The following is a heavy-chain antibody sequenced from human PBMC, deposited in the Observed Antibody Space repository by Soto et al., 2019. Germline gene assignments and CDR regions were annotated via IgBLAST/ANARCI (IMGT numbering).Heavy chain of an antibody. CDR3: ARVVTYYDSFHN. D-gene: IGHD3-22*01. Sequence: ASVKVSCKASGYTFTSYGISWVRQAPGQGLEWMGWISAYNGNTNYAQKLQGRVTMTTDTSTSTAYMELSSLRSEDTAVYYCARVVTYYDSFHNWGQGTLVTVSS. CDR1: GYTFTSYG. V-gene: IGHV1-18*01. J-gene: IGHJ4*02. CDR2: ISAYNGNT.